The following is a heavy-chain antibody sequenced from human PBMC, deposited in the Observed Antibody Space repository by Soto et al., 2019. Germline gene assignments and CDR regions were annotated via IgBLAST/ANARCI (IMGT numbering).Heavy chain of an antibody. V-gene: IGHV1-69*13. D-gene: IGHD1-26*01. CDR2: IIPIFGTA. CDR1: GGTFSSYA. J-gene: IGHJ4*02. CDR3: ARDRGGSYGLFDY. Sequence: SVKVSCKASGGTFSSYAISWVRQAPGQGLEWMGGIIPIFGTANYAQKFQGRVTITADESTSTAYMELSSLRSEDTAVYYCARDRGGSYGLFDYWGQGTLVTVSS.